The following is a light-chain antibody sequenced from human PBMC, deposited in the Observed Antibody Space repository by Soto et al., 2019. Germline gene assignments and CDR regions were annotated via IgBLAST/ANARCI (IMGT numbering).Light chain of an antibody. CDR3: HQYNSWPRGT. J-gene: IGKJ3*01. V-gene: IGKV3-15*01. Sequence: EIVLTQSPGTLSLSPVEVATLSCTASQSVNLNLSWYQQKPGQPPRLLLYGASTRATGIPVRFRGSGSGTEFTLTISSLQSEDSAVYYCHQYNSWPRGTFGPGTRWIS. CDR1: QSVNLN. CDR2: GAS.